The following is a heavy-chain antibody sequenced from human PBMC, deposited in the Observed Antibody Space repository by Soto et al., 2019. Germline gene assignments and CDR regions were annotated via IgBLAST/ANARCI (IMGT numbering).Heavy chain of an antibody. Sequence: PGGSLRLCCAASGFTFSSYAMSWVRQAPGKGLEWVSAISGSGGSTYYADSVKGRFTISRDNSKNTLYLQMNSLRAEDTAVYYCAKGDILTGYYGYYFDYWGQGTLVTVSS. CDR2: ISGSGGST. J-gene: IGHJ4*02. CDR1: GFTFSSYA. CDR3: AKGDILTGYYGYYFDY. V-gene: IGHV3-23*01. D-gene: IGHD3-9*01.